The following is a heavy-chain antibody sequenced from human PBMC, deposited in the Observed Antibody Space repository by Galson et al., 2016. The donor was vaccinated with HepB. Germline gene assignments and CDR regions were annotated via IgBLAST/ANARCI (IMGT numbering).Heavy chain of an antibody. D-gene: IGHD4-17*01. CDR1: GGSFSGHY. J-gene: IGHJ4*02. CDR2: INHRGST. Sequence: LTCAVSGGSFSGHYWTWIRQPPGKGLEWLGEINHRGSTNYSPSFTSRVTISVDTSKNQFSLKLSSVTAADTAVYYCARHVNAFLATVTFDYWGQGTLVTVSS. CDR3: ARHVNAFLATVTFDY. V-gene: IGHV4-34*09.